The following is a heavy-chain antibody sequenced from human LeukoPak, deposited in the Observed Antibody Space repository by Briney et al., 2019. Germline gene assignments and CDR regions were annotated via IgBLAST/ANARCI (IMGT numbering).Heavy chain of an antibody. CDR3: ARVTRITMIVVVILDAFDI. CDR1: GYTFTSYG. V-gene: IGHV1-18*01. D-gene: IGHD3-22*01. CDR2: ISAYNGNT. J-gene: IGHJ3*02. Sequence: ASVKVSCKASGYTFTSYGISWVRQAPGQGLEWMGWISAYNGNTNYAQKLQGRVTMTTDTSTNTAYMELRSLRSDDTAVYYCARVTRITMIVVVILDAFDIWGQGTMVTVSS.